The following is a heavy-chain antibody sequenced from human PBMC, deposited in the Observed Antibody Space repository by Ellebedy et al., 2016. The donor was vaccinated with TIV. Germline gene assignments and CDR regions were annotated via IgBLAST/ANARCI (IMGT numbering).Heavy chain of an antibody. V-gene: IGHV3-23*01. CDR1: GFTFSTYA. CDR3: AKAGYSSAWYLVFDY. J-gene: IGHJ4*02. Sequence: GESLKISCAASGFTFSTYAMNWLRQAPGKGLEWVSSIIGSGGSTLYADSVKGRFIISRDNSKNMVYLQMNSLRVEDTAVYYCAKAGYSSAWYLVFDYWGQGTLVTVSS. D-gene: IGHD6-19*01. CDR2: IIGSGGST.